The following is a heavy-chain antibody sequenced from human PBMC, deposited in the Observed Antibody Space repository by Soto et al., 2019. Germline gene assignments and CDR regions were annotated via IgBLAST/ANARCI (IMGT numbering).Heavy chain of an antibody. CDR1: GFTFSSYS. V-gene: IGHV3-21*01. CDR2: ISSSSSYI. CDR3: ARDPYAKYITYDNLTGYYIDYMDV. Sequence: GGSLRLSCAASGFTFSSYSMNWVRQAPGKGLEWVSSISSSSSYIYYADSVKGRFTISRDNAKNSLYLQMNSLRAEDTAVYYCARDPYAKYITYDNLTGYYIDYMDVWSKGTTVTVSS. J-gene: IGHJ6*03. D-gene: IGHD3-9*01.